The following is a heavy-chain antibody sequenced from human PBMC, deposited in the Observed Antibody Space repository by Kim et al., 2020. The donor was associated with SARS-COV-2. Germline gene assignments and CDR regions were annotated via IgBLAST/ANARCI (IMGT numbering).Heavy chain of an antibody. CDR3: AGGYQAMTGADYYYYYGMDV. V-gene: IGHV3-21*01. D-gene: IGHD3-9*01. J-gene: IGHJ6*02. Sequence: GGSLRLSCVASGFTFNSYSMNWVRQAPGKGPEWVSSISSSSTHIYYADSAKGRFTISRDNAKNSLYLQMNSLRGEDTATYYCAGGYQAMTGADYYYYYGMDVWGQGTTVTVSS. CDR1: GFTFNSYS. CDR2: ISSSSTHI.